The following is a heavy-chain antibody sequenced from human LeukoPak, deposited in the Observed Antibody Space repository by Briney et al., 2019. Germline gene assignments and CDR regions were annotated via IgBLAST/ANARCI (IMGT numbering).Heavy chain of an antibody. CDR2: ISYDGSNN. CDR1: GFTFSSYA. CDR3: AREGFDY. Sequence: GGSLRLSCAASGFTFSSYAMHWVRQAPGKGLEWVAVISYDGSNNYYADSVKGRFTISRDNSKNTLYLQMNSLRAEDTAVYYCAREGFDYWGQGTLVTVSS. J-gene: IGHJ4*02. V-gene: IGHV3-30-3*01.